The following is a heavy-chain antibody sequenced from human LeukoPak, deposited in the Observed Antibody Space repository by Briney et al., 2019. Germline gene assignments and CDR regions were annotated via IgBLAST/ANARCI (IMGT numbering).Heavy chain of an antibody. CDR3: ARVSYDFWSGYPNWFDP. J-gene: IGHJ5*02. CDR1: GYTFTGYY. D-gene: IGHD3-3*01. V-gene: IGHV1-2*02. Sequence: ASVKVSCKASGYTFTGYYMHWVRQAPGQGLEWMGWINPNSGGTNYAQKFQCRVTMTRDTSISTAYMELSRLRSDDTAVYYCARVSYDFWSGYPNWFDPWGQGTLVTVSS. CDR2: INPNSGGT.